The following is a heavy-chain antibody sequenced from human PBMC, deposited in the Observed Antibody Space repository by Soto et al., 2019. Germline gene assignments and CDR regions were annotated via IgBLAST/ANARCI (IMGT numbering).Heavy chain of an antibody. CDR1: GFTFSDHY. Sequence: EVQLVESGGGLVQPGGSLRLSCAASGFTFSDHYIDWVRQAPGKGLEWVGLIRDKANSYTTEYAASVRGRFTISGDESKNSVYLQMNSLKTEDTAVYYCARRPGSGRSVDYWGQGTLVTVSS. CDR2: IRDKANSYTT. CDR3: ARRPGSGRSVDY. D-gene: IGHD3-10*01. V-gene: IGHV3-72*01. J-gene: IGHJ4*02.